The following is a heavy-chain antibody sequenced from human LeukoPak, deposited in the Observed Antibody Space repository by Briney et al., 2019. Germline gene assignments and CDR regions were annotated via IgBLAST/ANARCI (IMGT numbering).Heavy chain of an antibody. J-gene: IGHJ3*01. CDR3: ARLLDDDSSGDPDTFDV. Sequence: PSETLSLTCTLSGGSMNSHYCSCLRQPPGKGLEWIGFIFYTGRTRYNPSLQSRVIILADTSKNDFSLKLAPVTAADTAVYYCARLLDDDSSGDPDTFDVWGQGIIVTVSS. V-gene: IGHV4-59*11. CDR1: GGSMNSHY. D-gene: IGHD3-22*01. CDR2: IFYTGRT.